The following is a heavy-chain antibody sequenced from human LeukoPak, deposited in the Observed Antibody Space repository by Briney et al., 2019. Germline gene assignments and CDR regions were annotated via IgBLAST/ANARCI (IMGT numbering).Heavy chain of an antibody. CDR2: IYYSGST. CDR3: ARSSWDQIDY. J-gene: IGHJ4*02. Sequence: SETLSLTCTVSGGSISSYYWSWIRQPPGQGLEWIGYIYYSGSTNYNPSLKSRVTISVDTSKNQFSLKLSSVTAADTAVYYCARSSWDQIDYWGQGTLVTVSS. D-gene: IGHD6-13*01. V-gene: IGHV4-59*08. CDR1: GGSISSYY.